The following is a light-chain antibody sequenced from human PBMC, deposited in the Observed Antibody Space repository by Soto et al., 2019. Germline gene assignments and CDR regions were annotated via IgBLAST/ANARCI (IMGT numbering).Light chain of an antibody. J-gene: IGLJ2*01. CDR1: AANIGSNF. CDR3: AAWDDTLTVL. CDR2: RND. V-gene: IGLV1-47*01. Sequence: QSVLTQPPSASGTPGQRVTISCSASAANIGSNFVCWYQQVPGMAPKLLIYRNDRRPSGVPDRFSGSKSGTTASLAISGLRSDDEGDYYCAAWDDTLTVLFGGGTKLTVL.